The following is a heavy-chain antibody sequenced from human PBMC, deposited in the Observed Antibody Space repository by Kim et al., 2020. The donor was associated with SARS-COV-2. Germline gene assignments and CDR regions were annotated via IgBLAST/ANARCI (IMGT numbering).Heavy chain of an antibody. Sequence: SETLSLTCTVSGGSISSYYWSWIRQPPGKGLEWIGYIYYSGSTNYNPSLKSRVTISVDTSKNQFSLKLSSVTAADTAVYYCARQSGGFGPGRFDPWGQGT. J-gene: IGHJ5*02. V-gene: IGHV4-59*08. CDR1: GGSISSYY. D-gene: IGHD3-10*01. CDR2: IYYSGST. CDR3: ARQSGGFGPGRFDP.